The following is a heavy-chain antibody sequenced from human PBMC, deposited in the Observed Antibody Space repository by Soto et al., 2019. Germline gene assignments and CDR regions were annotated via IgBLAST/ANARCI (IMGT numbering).Heavy chain of an antibody. D-gene: IGHD5-12*01. CDR1: GFTFSSYG. CDR3: ARAQRWLQLGIYFDY. CDR2: IWYDGSNK. J-gene: IGHJ4*02. Sequence: QVQLVESGGGVVQPGRSLRLSCAASGFTFSSYGMHLVRQAPGKGLEWVAVIWYDGSNKYYADSVKGRFTISRDNSKNTLYLQMNSLRAEDTAVYYCARAQRWLQLGIYFDYWGQGTLVTVSS. V-gene: IGHV3-33*01.